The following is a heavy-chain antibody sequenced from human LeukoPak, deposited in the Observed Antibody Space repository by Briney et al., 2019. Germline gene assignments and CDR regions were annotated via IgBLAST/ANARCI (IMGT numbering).Heavy chain of an antibody. V-gene: IGHV3-23*01. CDR1: GFTFSSYA. Sequence: GGSLRLSCAASGFTFSSYAMSWVRQAPGKGLEWVSAIRGSGGSTYYADSVKGRFTISRDKSKNTLYLKMNSLRAEDTAVYYCVPASIAAIDYWGQGTLVTVSS. CDR3: VPASIAAIDY. CDR2: IRGSGGST. D-gene: IGHD6-6*01. J-gene: IGHJ4*02.